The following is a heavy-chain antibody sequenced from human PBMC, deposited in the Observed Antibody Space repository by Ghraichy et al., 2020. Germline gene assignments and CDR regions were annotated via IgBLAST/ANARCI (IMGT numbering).Heavy chain of an antibody. CDR2: IYYTGST. V-gene: IGHV4-61*01. D-gene: IGHD2-2*01. J-gene: IGHJ3*02. CDR3: ARAPYQATRSLIFDI. Sequence: SETLSLTCTVSGGSVSSGSFYWSWIRQPPGKGLEWIGYIYYTGSTTYNPSVKSRVTISVDTSMTQFSLKLTSVTAADTAVYYCARAPYQATRSLIFDIWGQGTMVTVSS. CDR1: GGSVSSGSFY.